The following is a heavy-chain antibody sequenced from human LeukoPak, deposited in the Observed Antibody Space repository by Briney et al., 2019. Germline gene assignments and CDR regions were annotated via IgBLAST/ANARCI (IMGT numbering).Heavy chain of an antibody. CDR2: ISYDGSNK. Sequence: HPGGSLRLSCAASGFTFRNYAMHWVRQAPGEGLEWVAVISYDGSNKYYADSLKGRFTISRDNSKNTLYLQMNSLSAEDTAVYYCARDSSNHLDCWGQGTLVTVSS. D-gene: IGHD6-19*01. CDR1: GFTFRNYA. J-gene: IGHJ4*02. CDR3: ARDSSNHLDC. V-gene: IGHV3-30-3*01.